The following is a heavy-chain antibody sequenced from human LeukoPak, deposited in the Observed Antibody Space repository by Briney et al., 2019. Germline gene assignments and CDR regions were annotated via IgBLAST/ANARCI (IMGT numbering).Heavy chain of an antibody. D-gene: IGHD6-19*01. J-gene: IGHJ6*03. CDR2: INPNSGGT. CDR3: ARDGGSIAVATNYYYYYMDV. CDR1: GYTSTGYY. V-gene: IGHV1-2*02. Sequence: GASVKVSCKATGYTSTGYYMHWVRQAPGQGLEWMGWINPNSGGTNYAQKFQGRVTMTRDTSISTAYMELSRLRSDDTAVYYCARDGGSIAVATNYYYYYMDVWGKGTTVTVSS.